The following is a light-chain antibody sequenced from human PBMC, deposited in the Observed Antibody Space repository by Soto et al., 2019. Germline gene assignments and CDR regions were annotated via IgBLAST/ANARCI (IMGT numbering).Light chain of an antibody. CDR3: FSFTSTNTHV. CDR2: ETS. Sequence: QSALTQPVSVSGSPGQSVTISCTGTSSDFGSYKFVSWYQHHPGTVPKVIIYETSKRPSGVSDRFSGSKSGNTASLTISGLQAEDEADYYCFSFTSTNTHVFGSGTKVTVL. V-gene: IGLV2-23*01. J-gene: IGLJ1*01. CDR1: SSDFGSYKF.